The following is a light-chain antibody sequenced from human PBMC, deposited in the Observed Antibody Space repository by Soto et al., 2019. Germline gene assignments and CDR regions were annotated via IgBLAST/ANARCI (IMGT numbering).Light chain of an antibody. CDR3: QQYNSYSIT. CDR1: QSISSW. V-gene: IGKV1-5*03. CDR2: KAS. J-gene: IGKJ5*01. Sequence: DIQMAQYTSPLAASVRDGVTIPFRASQSISSWLAWYQQKPGTAPKLLIYKASSLESGVPSRFSGSGSGTEFTLTISSLQPDDFATYYCQQYNSYSITFGQGTRLEI.